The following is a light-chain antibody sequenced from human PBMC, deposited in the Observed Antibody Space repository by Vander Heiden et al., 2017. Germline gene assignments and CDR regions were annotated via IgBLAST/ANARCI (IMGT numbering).Light chain of an antibody. CDR1: QSVSSN. CDR2: GAS. V-gene: IGKV3-15*01. J-gene: IGKJ1*01. Sequence: EIAMSHSPATFSVSPGERATLSCRASQSVSSNLAWYQQNPGQAPRLLIHGASTRATGFPPRFSGSGSGTEFTLTISSLQSEDFAVYYCQQYNDWPRTFGQGTKVEIK. CDR3: QQYNDWPRT.